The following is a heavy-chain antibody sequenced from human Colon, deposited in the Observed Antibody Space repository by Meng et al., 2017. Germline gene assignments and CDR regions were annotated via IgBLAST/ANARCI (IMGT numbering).Heavy chain of an antibody. Sequence: QVQLQQWGAGLLKPSETLSLTCAVYGGSFSGYSWSWIRQPPGKGLKWIGEINHTGNTNYNPSLKSRVTISVDTSKNQFSLKLSSVTAADTAVYYCARGRYSGYLPWGQGTLVTVSS. D-gene: IGHD5-12*01. CDR1: GGSFSGYS. CDR3: ARGRYSGYLP. J-gene: IGHJ5*02. CDR2: INHTGNT. V-gene: IGHV4-34*01.